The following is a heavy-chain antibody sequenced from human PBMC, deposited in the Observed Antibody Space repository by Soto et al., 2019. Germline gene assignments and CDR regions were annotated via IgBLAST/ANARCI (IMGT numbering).Heavy chain of an antibody. CDR3: AKSVRGIAARPMNWFGP. J-gene: IGHJ5*02. CDR1: GFTFSDNW. Sequence: PGGSLRLSCAASGFTFSDNWMSWVRQAPGKGLEWVAKIKQDGSEKYYVDSVRGRFSISRDNPKNSLYLQMNSLRAEDTAVYYCAKSVRGIAARPMNWFGPWGQGTLVTVSS. D-gene: IGHD6-6*01. CDR2: IKQDGSEK. V-gene: IGHV3-7*03.